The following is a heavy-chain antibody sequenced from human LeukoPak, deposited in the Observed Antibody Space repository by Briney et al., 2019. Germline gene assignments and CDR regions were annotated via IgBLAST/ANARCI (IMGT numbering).Heavy chain of an antibody. J-gene: IGHJ4*02. CDR2: ISYDGSNK. Sequence: PGGSLRLSCAASGFTFSSYAMPWVRQAPGKGLEWVAVISYDGSNKYYADSVKGRFTISRDNSKNTLYLQMNSLRAEDTAVYYCARDEATGTHFDYWGQGTLVTVSS. CDR1: GFTFSSYA. D-gene: IGHD6-13*01. V-gene: IGHV3-30-3*01. CDR3: ARDEATGTHFDY.